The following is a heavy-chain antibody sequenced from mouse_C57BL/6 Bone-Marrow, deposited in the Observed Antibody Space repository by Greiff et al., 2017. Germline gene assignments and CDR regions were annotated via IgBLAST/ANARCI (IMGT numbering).Heavy chain of an antibody. Sequence: DVHLVESGGGLVQPGGSLSLSCAASGFTFTDYYMSWVRQPPGKALEWLGFIRNKANSYTTDYSASVKGRFTISRDNSKSILYLQMNALCAEDRATYYCARSSYFYGRSYDDWGQGTTLTVSS. V-gene: IGHV7-3*01. CDR2: IRNKANSYTT. CDR1: GFTFTDYY. CDR3: ARSSYFYGRSYDD. J-gene: IGHJ2*01. D-gene: IGHD1-1*01.